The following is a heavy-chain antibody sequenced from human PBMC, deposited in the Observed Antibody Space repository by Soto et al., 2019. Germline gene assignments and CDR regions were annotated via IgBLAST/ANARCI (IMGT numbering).Heavy chain of an antibody. J-gene: IGHJ5*02. CDR1: GGSFSDYY. CDR3: ARDLPAVAAADP. D-gene: IGHD6-13*01. Sequence: PSETLSLTCAVYGGSFSDYYWTWIRQPPGKGLEWIGEINHGGITEYNPSLKSRVTISVDTSKNQFSLKVNSVTAADTAVYYCARDLPAVAAADPWGPGTLVTVSS. V-gene: IGHV4-34*01. CDR2: INHGGIT.